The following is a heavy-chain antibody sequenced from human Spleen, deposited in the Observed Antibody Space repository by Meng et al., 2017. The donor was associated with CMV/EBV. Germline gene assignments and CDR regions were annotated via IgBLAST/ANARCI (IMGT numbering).Heavy chain of an antibody. Sequence: SVKVSCKASGGTFSNYAISWVRQAPGQGLEWMGGILPMLGSAIYSQNFQGRVTITADDSTNTVYMEMTDLTSEDTAVYYCARSVERASDYSYYGFDPWGHGTPVTVSS. CDR3: ARSVERASDYSYYGFDP. D-gene: IGHD4-11*01. CDR1: GGTFSNYA. V-gene: IGHV1-69*13. J-gene: IGHJ5*02. CDR2: ILPMLGSA.